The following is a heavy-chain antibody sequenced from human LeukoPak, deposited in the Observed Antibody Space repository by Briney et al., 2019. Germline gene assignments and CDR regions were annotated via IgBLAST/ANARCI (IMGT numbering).Heavy chain of an antibody. V-gene: IGHV1-69*05. D-gene: IGHD6-19*01. CDR3: ARGRAVAGSGDY. CDR1: GGTFSSYA. CDR2: IIPIFGTA. J-gene: IGHJ4*02. Sequence: ASVKVSCKASGGTFSSYAISWVRQAPGQGLEWMGRIIPIFGTANYAQKFQGRVTITTDESTSAAYMELSSLRSEDTAVYYCARGRAVAGSGDYWGQGTLVTVSS.